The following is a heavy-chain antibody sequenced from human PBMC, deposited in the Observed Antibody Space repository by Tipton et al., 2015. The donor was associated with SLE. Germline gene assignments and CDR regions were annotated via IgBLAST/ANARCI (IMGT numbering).Heavy chain of an antibody. D-gene: IGHD2-15*01. CDR2: ISGSGGST. J-gene: IGHJ4*02. CDR1: GFTFSSYA. Sequence: SLRLSCAASGFTFSSYAMSWVRQAPGKGLEWVSAISGSGGSTYYADSVKGRFTISRDNSKNTLYLQMNSLRAEDTAVYFCARDTYCSGGSCYRAFDYWGQRTLVTVSS. V-gene: IGHV3-23*01. CDR3: ARDTYCSGGSCYRAFDY.